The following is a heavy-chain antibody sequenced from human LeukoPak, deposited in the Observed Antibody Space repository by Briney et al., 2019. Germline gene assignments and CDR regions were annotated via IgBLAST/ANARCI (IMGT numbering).Heavy chain of an antibody. CDR1: GDSITSGAYY. D-gene: IGHD1-1*01. CDR2: IYFNGGST. J-gene: IGHJ5*02. Sequence: PSETLSLTSTVPGDSITSGAYYWGWIRQAPGKGLEWIGSIYFNGGSTYYNPSLKSRATISIDASNNQFSLNLRSLTAADTAVYYCASPLYNAWDWFDPWGPGTLVTVSS. V-gene: IGHV4-39*01. CDR3: ASPLYNAWDWFDP.